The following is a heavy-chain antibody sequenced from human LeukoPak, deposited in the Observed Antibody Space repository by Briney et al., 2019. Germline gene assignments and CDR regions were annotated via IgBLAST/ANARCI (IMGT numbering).Heavy chain of an antibody. D-gene: IGHD2-8*01. Sequence: SETLSLTCTVSDSSITSTYYWAWFRQPPGKGLELIATVFRLQTVRTFNNPSLGSRVTMSLDPSHNQFSLNLTSVTAADTALYFCARVLHAPYLIDSWGQGTLVTVSS. CDR2: VFRLQTVRT. CDR1: DSSITSTYY. CDR3: ARVLHAPYLIDS. V-gene: IGHV4-38-2*02. J-gene: IGHJ4*02.